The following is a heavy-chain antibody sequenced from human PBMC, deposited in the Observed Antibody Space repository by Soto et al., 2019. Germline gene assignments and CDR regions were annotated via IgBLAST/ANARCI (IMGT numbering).Heavy chain of an antibody. J-gene: IGHJ1*01. D-gene: IGHD2-15*01. CDR2: INHSGST. CDR3: ARPPLVAATTSYFQH. V-gene: IGHV4-34*01. CDR1: GGSSSGYY. Sequence: SETLSLTCAVYGGSSSGYYWSWIRQPPGKGLEWIGEINHSGSTNYNPSLKSRVTISVDTSKNQFSLKLSSVTAADTAVYYCARPPLVAATTSYFQHWGQGTTVTVSS.